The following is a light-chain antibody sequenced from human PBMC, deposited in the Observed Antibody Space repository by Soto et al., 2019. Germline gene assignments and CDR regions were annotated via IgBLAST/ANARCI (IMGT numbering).Light chain of an antibody. J-gene: IGKJ2*01. V-gene: IGKV3-20*01. Sequence: DIVLTQAPDTLSLSAGERATLSCRASQSLSSSYLAWYQQKPGQTPTVLIYGSSSRATGIPDRFRGRGSGKAFTLTFKRRGLKVFEVYSCKKNESSPPLGQGTKVDIK. CDR1: QSLSSSY. CDR3: KKNESSPP. CDR2: GSS.